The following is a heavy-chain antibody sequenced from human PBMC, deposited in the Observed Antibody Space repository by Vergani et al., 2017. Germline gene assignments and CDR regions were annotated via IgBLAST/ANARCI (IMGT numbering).Heavy chain of an antibody. J-gene: IGHJ4*02. CDR2: INRGSTT. D-gene: IGHD1-14*01. CDR1: GFTFSSDA. CDR3: AKEGRSGITPFVAD. Sequence: EVQLLESGVGLVQPGGSLRVSCAASGFTFSSDAMSWVRQAPGKGLEWVSAINRGSTTYYADSVKGRFTISRDNSKNTVFLQMNSLRAEDTAVYYCAKEGRSGITPFVADWGQGTLVTVSS. V-gene: IGHV3-23*01.